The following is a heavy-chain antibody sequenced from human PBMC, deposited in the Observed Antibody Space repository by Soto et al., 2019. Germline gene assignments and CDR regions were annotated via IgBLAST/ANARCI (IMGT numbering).Heavy chain of an antibody. J-gene: IGHJ5*02. V-gene: IGHV3-33*01. Sequence: QVQLVESGGGVVQPGRSLRLSCAASGFTFSSYGMHWVRQAPGKGLEWVAVIWYDGSNKYYADSVKGRFTISRDNSKNKLYLQMNSLRAEDTAVYYCARGRGTMVRGVIIRGWFDPWGQGTLVTVSS. CDR2: IWYDGSNK. D-gene: IGHD3-10*01. CDR3: ARGRGTMVRGVIIRGWFDP. CDR1: GFTFSSYG.